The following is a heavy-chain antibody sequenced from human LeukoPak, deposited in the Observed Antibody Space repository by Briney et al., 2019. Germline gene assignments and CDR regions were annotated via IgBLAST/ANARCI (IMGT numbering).Heavy chain of an antibody. J-gene: IGHJ5*02. Sequence: ASVKVSCKASGYTFTGYYMHWVRQAPGQGLEWMGWINPNSGGTSYAQKFQGRVTMTRDTSISTAYMELSRLRSDDTAVYYCARDRLTGTANWFDPWGQGTLVTVSS. D-gene: IGHD1-20*01. CDR3: ARDRLTGTANWFDP. CDR2: INPNSGGT. V-gene: IGHV1-2*02. CDR1: GYTFTGYY.